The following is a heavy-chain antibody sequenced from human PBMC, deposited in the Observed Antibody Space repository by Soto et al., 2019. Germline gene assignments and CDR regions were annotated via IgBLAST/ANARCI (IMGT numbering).Heavy chain of an antibody. CDR3: ARGYGRNFDY. D-gene: IGHD5-18*01. Sequence: PEETLSLTCTVSGGSISSSSYYWGWIRQPPGKGLEWIGSIYFSGSTNYNLSLTSRVTISVDTSKNQFSLKLSSVTAADTAVYYCARGYGRNFDYWGQGTLVTV. CDR2: IYFSGST. V-gene: IGHV4-39*07. J-gene: IGHJ4*02. CDR1: GGSISSSSYY.